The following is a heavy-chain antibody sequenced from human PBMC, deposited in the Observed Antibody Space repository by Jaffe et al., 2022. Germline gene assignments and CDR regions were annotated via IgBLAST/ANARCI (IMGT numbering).Heavy chain of an antibody. CDR1: GYTFTSYD. Sequence: QVQLVQSGAEVKKPGASVKVSCKASGYTFTSYDINWVRQATGQGLEWMGWMNPNSGNTGYAQKFQGRVTMTRNTSISTAYMELSSLRSEDTAVYYCAREWEEDIVVVPAAINYYYYMDVWGKGTTVTVSS. D-gene: IGHD2-2*01. CDR3: AREWEEDIVVVPAAINYYYYMDV. J-gene: IGHJ6*03. CDR2: MNPNSGNT. V-gene: IGHV1-8*01.